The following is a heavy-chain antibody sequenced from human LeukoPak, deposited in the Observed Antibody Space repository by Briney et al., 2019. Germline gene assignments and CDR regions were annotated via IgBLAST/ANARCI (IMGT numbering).Heavy chain of an antibody. Sequence: GSSVKVSCKASGGTFSSYAISWVRQAPGQGLEWMGGIIPIFGTANYAQKFQGRVTITADKSTSTAYMELSSLRSEDTAVYYCARDRAIAAAGTNYYMDVWGKGTTVTVSS. CDR2: IIPIFGTA. V-gene: IGHV1-69*06. D-gene: IGHD6-13*01. CDR3: ARDRAIAAAGTNYYMDV. J-gene: IGHJ6*03. CDR1: GGTFSSYA.